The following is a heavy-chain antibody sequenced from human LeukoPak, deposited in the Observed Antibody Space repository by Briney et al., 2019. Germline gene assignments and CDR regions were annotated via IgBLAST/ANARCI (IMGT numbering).Heavy chain of an antibody. V-gene: IGHV4-4*09. CDR3: ALSPSAPYNWFDP. CDR1: GGPISSYY. D-gene: IGHD2-2*01. J-gene: IGHJ5*02. Sequence: NASETLSLTCTVSGGPISSYYWSWIRQPPGKGLEWIGYIYTSGSTNYNPSLKSRVTISVDTSKNQFSLKLSSVTAADTAVYYCALSPSAPYNWFDPWGQGTLVTVSS. CDR2: IYTSGST.